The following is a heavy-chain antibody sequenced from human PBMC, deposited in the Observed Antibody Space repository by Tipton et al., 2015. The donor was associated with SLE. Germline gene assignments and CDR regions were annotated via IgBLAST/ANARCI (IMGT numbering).Heavy chain of an antibody. CDR2: IYYSGST. Sequence: LRLSCTVSGGSISSYYWSWIRQPPGKGLEWIGYIYYSGSTNYNPSLKSRVTISVDTSKNQFSLKLSSVTAADTAVYCRARGAAAGYYYYYYMDVWGKGTTVTVSS. D-gene: IGHD6-13*01. J-gene: IGHJ6*03. CDR1: GGSISSYY. CDR3: ARGAAAGYYYYYYMDV. V-gene: IGHV4-59*01.